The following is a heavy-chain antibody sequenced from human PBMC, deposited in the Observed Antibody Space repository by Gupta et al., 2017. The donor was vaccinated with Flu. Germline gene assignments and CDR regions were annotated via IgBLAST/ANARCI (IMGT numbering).Heavy chain of an antibody. D-gene: IGHD3-16*01. J-gene: IGHJ4*02. V-gene: IGHV1-18*01. CDR1: GYSFTDYG. CDR3: ARDAPFRGSLY. Sequence: QVQLVQSGAEAKKPGASVKVSCKTSGYSFTDYGISWVRQAPGQGLEWMGWISAYSGNTNYAQNLQGRVTMTTDTSTNTAYMEVMSLRSDDTAVYYCARDAPFRGSLYWGQGTLVTGSS. CDR2: ISAYSGNT.